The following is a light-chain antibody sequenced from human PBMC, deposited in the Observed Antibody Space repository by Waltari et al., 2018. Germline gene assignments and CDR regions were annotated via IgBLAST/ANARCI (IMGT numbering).Light chain of an antibody. Sequence: QSALTQPASVSGSPGQSLTISCAGTTSDIGTYNFVAWYQQLPGKVPKLIFYDVNKRPSGVSNLFSGSKSGNTASLTISGLLAEDEADYYCASYTTSYTWVFGGGTRLAVL. CDR3: ASYTTSYTWV. CDR1: TSDIGTYNF. V-gene: IGLV2-14*03. J-gene: IGLJ3*02. CDR2: DVN.